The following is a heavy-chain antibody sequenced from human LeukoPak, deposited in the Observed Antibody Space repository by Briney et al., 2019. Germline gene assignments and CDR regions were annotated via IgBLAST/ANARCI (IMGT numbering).Heavy chain of an antibody. V-gene: IGHV3-9*01. CDR1: GFAFDDYA. CDR2: ISWNSGSI. Sequence: PGGSLRLSCAASGFAFDDYAMHWVRQAPGKVLEWVSGISWNSGSIGYADSVKGRFTISRDNAKNSLYLQMNSLRAEDTAVYYCAELGITMIGGVWGKGTTVTISS. J-gene: IGHJ6*04. CDR3: AELGITMIGGV. D-gene: IGHD3-10*02.